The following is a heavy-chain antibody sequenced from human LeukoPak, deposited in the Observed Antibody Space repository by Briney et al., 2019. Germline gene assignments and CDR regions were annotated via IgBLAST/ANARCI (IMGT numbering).Heavy chain of an antibody. CDR2: IIPIFGTA. V-gene: IGHV1-69*05. D-gene: IGHD1-26*01. Sequence: GSSVKVSRKASGGTFSSYAISWVRQAPGQGLEWMGGIIPIFGTANYAQKFQGRVTITTDESTSTAYMELSSLRSEDTAVYYCARGGPILTYSGSYYPKNFDYWGQGTLVTVSS. CDR1: GGTFSSYA. CDR3: ARGGPILTYSGSYYPKNFDY. J-gene: IGHJ4*02.